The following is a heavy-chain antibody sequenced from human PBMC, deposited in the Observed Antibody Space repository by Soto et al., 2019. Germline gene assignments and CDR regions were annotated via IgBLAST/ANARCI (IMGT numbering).Heavy chain of an antibody. Sequence: QVQLQESGPGLVKPSQTLSLTCTVSGGSISSAGHDWSWIRQHPGKGLEWIGYIYYSGSTYYNPSLKSRVTISVDRSKNQFSLKLRSVTAADTAVYYCARYGSGSYDPTTFDYWGQGTLVTVSS. CDR1: GGSISSAGHD. CDR2: IYYSGST. V-gene: IGHV4-31*03. CDR3: ARYGSGSYDPTTFDY. D-gene: IGHD3-10*01. J-gene: IGHJ4*02.